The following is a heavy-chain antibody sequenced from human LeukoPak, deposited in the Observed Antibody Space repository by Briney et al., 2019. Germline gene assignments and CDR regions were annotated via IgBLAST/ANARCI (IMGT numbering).Heavy chain of an antibody. CDR2: INHSGST. D-gene: IGHD2-15*01. J-gene: IGHJ4*02. Sequence: PETLSLTCAVYGGSFSGYYWSWIRQPPGKGLEWIGEINHSGSTNYNPSLKSRVTISVDTSKNQFSLKLSSVTAAGTAVYYCARELSYSLYYFDYWGQGTLVTVSS. V-gene: IGHV4-34*01. CDR1: GGSFSGYY. CDR3: ARELSYSLYYFDY.